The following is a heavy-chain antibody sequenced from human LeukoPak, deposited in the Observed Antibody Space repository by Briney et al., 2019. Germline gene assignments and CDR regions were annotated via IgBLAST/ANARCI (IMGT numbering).Heavy chain of an antibody. J-gene: IGHJ4*02. CDR1: GFTFSYYT. V-gene: IGHV3-30-3*01. CDR2: ISYDGSNK. Sequence: GGSLRVSCAAPGFTFSYYTIHWVRQTPGKGLGWGAVISYDGSNKYYADSVKGRFTISRDNSKNTLYLQMNSLRAEDTAVYYCARVLNYYDSSGYYFSYWGQGTLVTVSS. D-gene: IGHD3-22*01. CDR3: ARVLNYYDSSGYYFSY.